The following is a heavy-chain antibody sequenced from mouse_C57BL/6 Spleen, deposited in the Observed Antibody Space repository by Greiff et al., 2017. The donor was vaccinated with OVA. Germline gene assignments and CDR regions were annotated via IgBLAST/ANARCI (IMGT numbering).Heavy chain of an antibody. V-gene: IGHV5-9-1*02. CDR2: ISSGGDYI. D-gene: IGHD2-2*01. CDR1: GFTFSSYA. J-gene: IGHJ4*01. CDR3: TRDRRVTTDYAMDY. Sequence: EVQLVESGAGLVKPGGSLKLSCAASGFTFSSYAMSWVRQTPEKRLEWVAYISSGGDYIYYADTVKGRFTISRDNARNTLYLQMSSLKSEDTAMYYCTRDRRVTTDYAMDYWGQGTSVTVSS.